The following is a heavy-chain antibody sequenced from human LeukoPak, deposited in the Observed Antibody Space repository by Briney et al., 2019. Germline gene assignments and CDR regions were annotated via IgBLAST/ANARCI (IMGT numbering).Heavy chain of an antibody. CDR3: AAFDDSWSGYFSSSPYYYYVDV. V-gene: IGHV1-24*01. J-gene: IGHJ6*03. D-gene: IGHD3-3*01. CDR1: GPTLTALP. CDR2: FDPHDDET. Sequence: ASVKVSCKVSGPTLTALPMHWVRQAPGKGLEWMGSFDPHDDETIYARNFLGRVTMTEDTSTNTAFMELTDLRSEDTAVYYCAAFDDSWSGYFSSSPYYYYVDVWGGGTTVTVSS.